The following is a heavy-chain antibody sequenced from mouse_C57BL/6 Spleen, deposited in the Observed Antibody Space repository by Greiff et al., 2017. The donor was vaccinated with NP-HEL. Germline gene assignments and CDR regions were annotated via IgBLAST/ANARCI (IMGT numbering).Heavy chain of an antibody. CDR1: GYSITSGYY. CDR3: ARDKELYGSTPYAMDY. D-gene: IGHD1-1*01. Sequence: VQLKESGPGLVKPSHSLSLTCSVTGYSITSGYYWNWIRQFPGNKLEWMGYISYDGSNNYNPSLKNRISITRDTSKNQFFLKLNSVTTEDTATYYCARDKELYGSTPYAMDYWGQGTSVTVSS. CDR2: ISYDGSN. J-gene: IGHJ4*01. V-gene: IGHV3-6*01.